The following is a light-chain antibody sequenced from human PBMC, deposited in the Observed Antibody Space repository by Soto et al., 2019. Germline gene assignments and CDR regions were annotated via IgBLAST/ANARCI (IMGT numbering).Light chain of an antibody. CDR3: QQYKSWPPIP. CDR1: QSFRGL. CDR2: GAS. V-gene: IGKV3-15*01. Sequence: VLPHSPVAPYLSPGERATLSFRASQSFRGLLAWYQQKPGQAPSLLIYGASTRATGVPDRFSGTGSGTEFTLTISSLKSEDYAVYYCQQYKSWPPIPVGQGTRLEI. J-gene: IGKJ5*01.